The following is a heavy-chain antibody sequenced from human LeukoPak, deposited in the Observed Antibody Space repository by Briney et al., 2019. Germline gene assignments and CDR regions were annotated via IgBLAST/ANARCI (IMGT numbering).Heavy chain of an antibody. J-gene: IGHJ4*02. CDR1: GFAFSSYE. Sequence: GGSLRLSCTASGFAFSSYEMNWVRQAPGMGLEWVSFISRSGTTIYYADSVKGRFTISRDNAKNTLYLQMNSLRAEDTAVYYCAKDLHWGSSDYWGQGTLVTVSS. CDR3: AKDLHWGSSDY. CDR2: ISRSGTTI. V-gene: IGHV3-48*03. D-gene: IGHD7-27*01.